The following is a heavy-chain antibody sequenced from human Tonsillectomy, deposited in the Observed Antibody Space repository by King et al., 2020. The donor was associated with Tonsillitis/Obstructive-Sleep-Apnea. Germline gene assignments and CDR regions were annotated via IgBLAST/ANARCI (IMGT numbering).Heavy chain of an antibody. Sequence: VQLVESGGGLVQPGGSLRLSCAASGFTFNSYAMTWVRLAPGKGLEWVSAIYGGGGSTFYADSVKGRFTISRDNSKNTLYLQMNSLRAEDTAVYFCAKGSDSTPYFYYYMDVWGKGTTVTVSS. CDR3: AKGSDSTPYFYYYMDV. D-gene: IGHD2-21*02. CDR1: GFTFNSYA. CDR2: IYGGGGST. V-gene: IGHV3-23*04. J-gene: IGHJ6*03.